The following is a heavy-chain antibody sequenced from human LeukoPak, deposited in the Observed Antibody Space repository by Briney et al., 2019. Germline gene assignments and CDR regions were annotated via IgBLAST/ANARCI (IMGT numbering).Heavy chain of an antibody. J-gene: IGHJ4*02. CDR3: ASGDGRYYYDSSGYYPFDY. V-gene: IGHV3-30*04. D-gene: IGHD3-22*01. CDR1: GFTFSSYA. Sequence: TGGSLRLSCAASGFTFSSYAMHWVRQAPGKGLEWVAVISYDGSNKYYAGSVKGRFTISRDNSKNTLYLQMNSLRAEDTAVYYCASGDGRYYYDSSGYYPFDYWGQGTLVTVSS. CDR2: ISYDGSNK.